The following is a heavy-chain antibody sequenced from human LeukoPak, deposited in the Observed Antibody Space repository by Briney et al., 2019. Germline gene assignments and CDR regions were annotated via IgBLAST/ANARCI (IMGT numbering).Heavy chain of an antibody. CDR2: IYESGTT. CDR1: GESLNSYY. J-gene: IGHJ4*02. Sequence: SETLSLTCAVYGESLNSYYWSWVRQPPGEGLEWIGEIYESGTTKYNPSLKSRVAISMVPSRQQFSLRLSSVTAADTAVYYCARGAWATRLASWGLGTPVIVSS. CDR3: ARGAWATRLAS. D-gene: IGHD2-15*01. V-gene: IGHV4-34*01.